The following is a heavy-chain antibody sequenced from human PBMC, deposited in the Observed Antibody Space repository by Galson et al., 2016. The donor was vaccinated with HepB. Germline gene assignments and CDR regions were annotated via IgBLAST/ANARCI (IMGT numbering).Heavy chain of an antibody. CDR1: GFTFSSYW. CDR2: IKQDGSET. CDR3: SKSRDGYRAPEFDY. Sequence: SLRLSCAASGFTFSSYWMSWVRQAPGQGLEWVANIKQDGSETYYVNSVKARFTITRDNAKNTLYLQMNSLSAEDTAVYYCSKSRDGYRAPEFDYWGQGTLVTVSS. D-gene: IGHD5-24*01. V-gene: IGHV3-7*01. J-gene: IGHJ4*02.